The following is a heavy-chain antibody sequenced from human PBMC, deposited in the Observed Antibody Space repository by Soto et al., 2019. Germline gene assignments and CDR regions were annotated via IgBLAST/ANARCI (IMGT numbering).Heavy chain of an antibody. CDR1: GGTFSSYA. CDR3: ASPSYDSSGYRPPHFDY. J-gene: IGHJ4*02. V-gene: IGHV1-69*13. Sequence: GASVKVSCKASGGTFSSYAISWVRQAPGQGLEWMGGIIPIFGTANYAQKFQGRVTITADESTSTAYMELSSLRSEDTAVYYCASPSYDSSGYRPPHFDYWGQGTLVTVSS. D-gene: IGHD3-22*01. CDR2: IIPIFGTA.